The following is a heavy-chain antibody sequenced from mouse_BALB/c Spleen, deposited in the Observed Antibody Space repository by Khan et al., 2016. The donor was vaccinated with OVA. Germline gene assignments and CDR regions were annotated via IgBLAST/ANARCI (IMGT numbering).Heavy chain of an antibody. V-gene: IGHV1-4*01. D-gene: IGHD2-14*01. CDR3: ARERAYYRNDGWFAY. CDR2: INPSSGYT. CDR1: GYTFTSYT. J-gene: IGHJ3*01. Sequence: VQLQESGAELARPGASVKMSCKASGYTFTSYTMHWVKQRSGQGLVWIGYINPSSGYTNYNQKFKDKVTLTADKSSSTAFMQLSSLTSEDSAVYYYARERAYYRNDGWFAYWGQGTLVTVSA.